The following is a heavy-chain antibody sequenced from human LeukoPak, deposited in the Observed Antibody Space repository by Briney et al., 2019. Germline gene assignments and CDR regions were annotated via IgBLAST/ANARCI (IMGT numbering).Heavy chain of an antibody. CDR1: GYSFTIYW. V-gene: IGHV5-51*01. J-gene: IGHJ4*02. D-gene: IGHD6-19*01. Sequence: KAGESLKISCKGSGYSFTIYWIGWVRQMPGKGLEWMGIIYPGDSDTRYSPSFQGQVTISADKSISTAYLQWSSLKASDTAMYYCARQSYSSGWAPEGFDYWGQGTLVTVSS. CDR3: ARQSYSSGWAPEGFDY. CDR2: IYPGDSDT.